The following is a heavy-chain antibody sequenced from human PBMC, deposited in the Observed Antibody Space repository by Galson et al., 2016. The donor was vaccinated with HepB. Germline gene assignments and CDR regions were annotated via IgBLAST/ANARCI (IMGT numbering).Heavy chain of an antibody. V-gene: IGHV3-NL1*01. J-gene: IGHJ4*02. CDR1: GFIFSSYG. CDR2: IEPDGSRP. Sequence: SLRLSCAASGFIFSSYGMHWVRQAPGKGLVWVSRIEPDGSRPIYADSVKGRFTISRDNSKNMLYLQMNSLRAEDSALYYCAKGTTRLGDNWGQGILVTVSS. D-gene: IGHD4-11*01. CDR3: AKGTTRLGDN.